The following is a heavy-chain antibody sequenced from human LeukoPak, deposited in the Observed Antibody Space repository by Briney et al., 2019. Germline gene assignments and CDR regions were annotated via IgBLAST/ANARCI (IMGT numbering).Heavy chain of an antibody. CDR2: IKQDGSEK. Sequence: GGSLRLSCAASGFTFSSYWMSWVRQAPGKGLEWVANIKQDGSEKYYVDSVKGRFTISRDNAKNSLYLQMNSLRAEDTAVYYCAKGYVSGAFDIWGQGTMVTVSS. CDR1: GFTFSSYW. CDR3: AKGYVSGAFDI. V-gene: IGHV3-7*01. J-gene: IGHJ3*02. D-gene: IGHD3-10*01.